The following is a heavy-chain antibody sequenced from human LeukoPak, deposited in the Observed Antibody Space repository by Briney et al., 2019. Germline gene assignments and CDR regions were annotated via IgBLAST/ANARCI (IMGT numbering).Heavy chain of an antibody. J-gene: IGHJ5*02. Sequence: GGSLRLSCVASGFSFSSYWMSWVRQAPGRGLEGVANIKQDGSEKHFVGSVKGRFTMSRDNAKNSLYLQLNSLGAEDTAVYYCARVPLSSGPGWFDPWGQGTLVTVSS. V-gene: IGHV3-7*01. CDR1: GFSFSSYW. D-gene: IGHD6-19*01. CDR3: ARVPLSSGPGWFDP. CDR2: IKQDGSEK.